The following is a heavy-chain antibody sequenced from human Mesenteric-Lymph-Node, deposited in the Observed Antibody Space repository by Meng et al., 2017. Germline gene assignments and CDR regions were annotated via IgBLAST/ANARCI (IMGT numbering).Heavy chain of an antibody. CDR3: AQTTQMACDY. J-gene: IGHJ4*02. Sequence: QITLKESGPTLVKPTQTLTLTCTFSGFSLSTSRVGVAWIRQPPGKALEWLALIYWDDDKRYSPSLKNRLTNTKDTSKNQVVLTMTNMDPVDTATYYCAQTTQMACDYWGQGTLVTVSS. CDR1: GFSLSTSRVG. CDR2: IYWDDDK. V-gene: IGHV2-5*02. D-gene: IGHD5-24*01.